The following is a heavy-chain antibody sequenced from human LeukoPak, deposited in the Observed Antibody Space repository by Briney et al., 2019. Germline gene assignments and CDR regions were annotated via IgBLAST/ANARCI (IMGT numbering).Heavy chain of an antibody. D-gene: IGHD3-10*01. CDR2: IHTSGST. Sequence: PSETLSLTCTVSGDSISSYYWSWIRQPAGKGLEWIGRIHTSGSTNYNPSLKSRVTMSVDTSKNQFSLKLTSVTAADTAVYYCARARSGSGSYYINWFDPWGQGTLVTVSS. CDR1: GDSISSYY. V-gene: IGHV4-4*07. CDR3: ARARSGSGSYYINWFDP. J-gene: IGHJ5*02.